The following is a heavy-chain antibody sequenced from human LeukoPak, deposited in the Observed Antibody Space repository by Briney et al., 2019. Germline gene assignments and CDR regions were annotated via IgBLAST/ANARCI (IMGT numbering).Heavy chain of an antibody. CDR3: ARETPYCSGGSCSAYFDY. D-gene: IGHD2-15*01. Sequence: PSETLSLTCAVSGYSISSSYYWSWIRQPPGKGLEWIGYIYYSGSTNYNPSLKSRVTISVDTSKNQFSLKLSSVTAADTAVYYCARETPYCSGGSCSAYFDYWGQGTLVTVSS. CDR1: GYSISSSYY. CDR2: IYYSGST. J-gene: IGHJ4*02. V-gene: IGHV4-61*01.